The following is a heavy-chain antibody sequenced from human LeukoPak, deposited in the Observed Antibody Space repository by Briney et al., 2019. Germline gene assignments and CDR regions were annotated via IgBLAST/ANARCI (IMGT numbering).Heavy chain of an antibody. Sequence: SVKVSCKASGGAFSSYAISWVRQAPGQGLEWMGRIIPIFGIANYAQKFQGRVTITADKSTSTAYMELSSLRSEDTAVYYCASRGEMANREIYFDYWGQGTLVTVSS. CDR3: ASRGEMANREIYFDY. D-gene: IGHD5-24*01. J-gene: IGHJ4*02. CDR2: IIPIFGIA. V-gene: IGHV1-69*04. CDR1: GGAFSSYA.